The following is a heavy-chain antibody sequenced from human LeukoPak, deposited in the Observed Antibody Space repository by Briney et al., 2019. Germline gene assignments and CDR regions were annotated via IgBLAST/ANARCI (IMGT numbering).Heavy chain of an antibody. J-gene: IGHJ4*02. CDR2: IFGGGGT. Sequence: GGSLRLSCSASGFTVSSNYMSWVRQAPGKGLEWVSVIFGGGGTYYSDSVKGRFTISRDNSKNTLYLQMNSLRAEDTAVYYCASGYYDSSGYSHDYWGQGTLVTVSS. CDR1: GFTVSSNY. V-gene: IGHV3-53*01. CDR3: ASGYYDSSGYSHDY. D-gene: IGHD3-22*01.